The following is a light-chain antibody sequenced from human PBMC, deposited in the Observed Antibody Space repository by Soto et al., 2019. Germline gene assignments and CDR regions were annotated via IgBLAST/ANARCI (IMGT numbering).Light chain of an antibody. J-gene: IGLJ3*02. V-gene: IGLV3-10*01. CDR3: YSTDIGASRGV. CDR2: EDT. Sequence: SYELTQPPSVSVSPGQTARITCSGAELPKRYVYWHQQKAGQAPVLVIYEDTERPAGIPERFSGSRSGTMATLIISGAQVDDEADYYCYSTDIGASRGVFGGGTKVTVL. CDR1: ELPKRY.